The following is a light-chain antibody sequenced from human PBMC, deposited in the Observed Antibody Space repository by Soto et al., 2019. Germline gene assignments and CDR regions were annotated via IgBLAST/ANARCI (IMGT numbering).Light chain of an antibody. CDR1: QHIITD. V-gene: IGKV3-15*01. CDR2: GAS. J-gene: IGKJ1*01. Sequence: EIVMTQSPVTLSLSPGEKATLSCRASQHIITDLAWYQQRPGQAPRLLIYGASARATGIPARFSGSGSGTEFTLTINSLQSEDFAVYYCQQYTAWPPWTFGQGTKVDIK. CDR3: QQYTAWPPWT.